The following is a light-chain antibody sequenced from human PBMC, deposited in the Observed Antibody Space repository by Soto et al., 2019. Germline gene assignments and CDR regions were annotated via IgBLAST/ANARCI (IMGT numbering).Light chain of an antibody. CDR1: QGISSY. Sequence: DIQLTQSPSFLSASVGDRVTITCRASQGISSYLAWYQQKPGKAPKLLIYVASTLQSGVLSRFSGSGSGTEFTLTISSLQPEDFATYYCQQLNSYPALSFGGGTKVEIK. CDR2: VAS. J-gene: IGKJ4*01. V-gene: IGKV1-9*01. CDR3: QQLNSYPALS.